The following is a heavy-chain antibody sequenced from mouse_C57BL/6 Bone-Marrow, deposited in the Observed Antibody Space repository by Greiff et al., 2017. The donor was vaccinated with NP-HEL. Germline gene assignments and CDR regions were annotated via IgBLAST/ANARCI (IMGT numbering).Heavy chain of an antibody. CDR2: IHPNSGST. V-gene: IGHV1-64*01. J-gene: IGHJ4*01. CDR3: PIPLRLYAMDY. Sequence: VQLQQPGAELVKPGASVKLSCKASGYTFTSYWMHWVKQRPGQGLEWIGMIHPNSGSTKYNEKFKSKATLTVDQSSSTAYMQLRSLTSQDSAVVYCPIPLRLYAMDYWGQGASVTVSP. CDR1: GYTFTSYW.